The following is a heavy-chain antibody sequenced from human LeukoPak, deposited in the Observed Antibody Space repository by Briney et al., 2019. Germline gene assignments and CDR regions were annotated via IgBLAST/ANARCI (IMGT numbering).Heavy chain of an antibody. J-gene: IGHJ4*02. CDR1: GVSISSSNSY. CDR2: IYYSGNT. V-gene: IGHV4-39*07. CDR3: ARVDLWLYRFDY. Sequence: PSETLSLTCTVSGVSISSSNSYWGWIRQPPGKGLEWIGSIYYSGNTYYNPSLKSRVTISVDTSKNQFSLKLSSVTAADTAVYYCARVDLWLYRFDYWGQGTLVTVSS. D-gene: IGHD6-19*01.